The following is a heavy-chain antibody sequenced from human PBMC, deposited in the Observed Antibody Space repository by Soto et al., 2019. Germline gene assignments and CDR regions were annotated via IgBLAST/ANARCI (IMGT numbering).Heavy chain of an antibody. D-gene: IGHD3-10*01. CDR1: GYTFTSYG. CDR3: ARAELWFGELPLYYFDS. Sequence: QVQLVQSGAEVKKPGASVKVSCKASGYTFTSYGISWARQAPGQGLEWMGWISAYNGNTNYAQKLQGRGTMTTDTATSTAHLELRSLRADDTAVYYCARAELWFGELPLYYFDSWGQGTLVTVSS. J-gene: IGHJ4*02. V-gene: IGHV1-18*01. CDR2: ISAYNGNT.